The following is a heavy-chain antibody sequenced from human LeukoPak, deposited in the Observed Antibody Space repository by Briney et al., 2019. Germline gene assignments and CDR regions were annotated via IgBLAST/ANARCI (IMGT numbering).Heavy chain of an antibody. CDR3: AAKGYIYGNNAFDI. CDR2: IWYDGSNK. CDR1: GFTFSSYG. Sequence: GGSLRLSCAASGFTFSSYGMHWVRQAPGKGLEWVAVIWYDGSNKYYADSVTGRFTISRDNSKNTLYLQMNSLRAEDTAVYYCAAKGYIYGNNAFDIWGQGTMVTVSS. V-gene: IGHV3-30*02. D-gene: IGHD5-18*01. J-gene: IGHJ3*02.